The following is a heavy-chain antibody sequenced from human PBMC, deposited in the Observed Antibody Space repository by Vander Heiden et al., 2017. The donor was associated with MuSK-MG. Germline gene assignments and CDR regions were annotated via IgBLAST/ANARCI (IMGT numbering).Heavy chain of an antibody. CDR2: ISAHNGDT. J-gene: IGHJ4*02. CDR3: ARLRDFEWTTGSYLDF. Sequence: QVQLAPSGAEVKKPGASVKVSCKASGYTSTRFDIGWVRQAPGQGPEWMGWISAHNGDTHYAQKFQDRVTMTTDTSRTIAYMELRSLRTDDTALYYCARLRDFEWTTGSYLDFWGQGTLVTVSS. V-gene: IGHV1-18*01. D-gene: IGHD3-9*01. CDR1: GYTSTRFD.